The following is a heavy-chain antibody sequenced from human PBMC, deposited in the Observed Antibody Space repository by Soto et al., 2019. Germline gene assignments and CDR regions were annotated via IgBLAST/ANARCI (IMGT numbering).Heavy chain of an antibody. J-gene: IGHJ4*02. Sequence: VQLVQSGAEVKKPGSSVKVSCKASGGTFSSYSMNWVRQAPGKGLEWVSYISSSSSTIYYADSVKGRFTISRDNAKNSLYLQMNSLRDEDTAVYYCARVGYDILTGYYENFDYWGQGTLVTVSS. D-gene: IGHD3-9*01. CDR1: GGTFSSYS. CDR2: ISSSSSTI. V-gene: IGHV3-48*02. CDR3: ARVGYDILTGYYENFDY.